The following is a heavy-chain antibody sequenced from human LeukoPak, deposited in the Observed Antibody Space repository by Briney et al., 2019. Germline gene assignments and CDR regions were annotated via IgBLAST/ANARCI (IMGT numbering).Heavy chain of an antibody. CDR1: GYTFTGYY. CDR2: IIPIFGTA. Sequence: ASVKVSCKASGYTFTGYYMHWVRQAPGQGLEWMGGIIPIFGTANYAQKFQGRVTITADESTSTAYMELSSLRSEDTAVYYCARDFFYGQNNHWGQGTLVTVSS. V-gene: IGHV1-69*13. CDR3: ARDFFYGQNNH. J-gene: IGHJ5*02. D-gene: IGHD3-10*01.